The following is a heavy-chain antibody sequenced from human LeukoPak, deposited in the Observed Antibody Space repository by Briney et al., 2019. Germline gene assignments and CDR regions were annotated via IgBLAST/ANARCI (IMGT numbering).Heavy chain of an antibody. CDR2: ISGRGGST. CDR1: GFTFSSYA. V-gene: IGHV3-23*01. D-gene: IGHD6-13*01. J-gene: IGHJ4*02. Sequence: GGSLRLSCAASGFTFSSYAMTWVRQAPGKGLEWVSGISGRGGSTYYADSVKGRFTISRDNSKNTLYPQMNSLRAEDTAVYYCAREGGGSSWYQGIDYWGQGTLVTVSS. CDR3: AREGGGSSWYQGIDY.